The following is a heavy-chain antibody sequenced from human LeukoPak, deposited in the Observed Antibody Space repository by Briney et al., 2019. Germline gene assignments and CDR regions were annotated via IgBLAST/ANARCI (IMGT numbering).Heavy chain of an antibody. V-gene: IGHV3-74*01. CDR1: GFTFSSYW. Sequence: GGSLRLSCAASGFTFSSYWMHWVRQAPGKGRVWVSRINSDGSSTSYADSVKGRFTISRDNAKNTLYLQMNSLRAEDTAVYYCAKDELAWSYFDYWGQGTLVTVSS. J-gene: IGHJ4*02. D-gene: IGHD3-3*02. CDR3: AKDELAWSYFDY. CDR2: INSDGSST.